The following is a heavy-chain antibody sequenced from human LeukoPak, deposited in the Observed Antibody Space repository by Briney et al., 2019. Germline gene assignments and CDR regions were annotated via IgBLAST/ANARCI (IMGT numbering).Heavy chain of an antibody. Sequence: PSETLSLTCTVSGGSISSYYWSWIRQPAGKGLEWIGRIYTSGSTNYNPSLKSRVTMSVDTSKNQFSLKLSSVTAADTAVYYCARGDIVVFPTSDYYFDYWGQGTLVTVSS. CDR2: IYTSGST. CDR3: ARGDIVVFPTSDYYFDY. D-gene: IGHD2-15*01. CDR1: GGSISSYY. V-gene: IGHV4-4*07. J-gene: IGHJ4*02.